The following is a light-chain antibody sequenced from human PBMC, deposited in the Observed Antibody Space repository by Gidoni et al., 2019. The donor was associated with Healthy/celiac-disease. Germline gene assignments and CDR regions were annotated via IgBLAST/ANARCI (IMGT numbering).Light chain of an antibody. J-gene: IGKJ2*04. V-gene: IGKV3-20*01. CDR2: GAS. CDR3: QQYGSSSCS. Sequence: EIVLTQSPGTLSLSPGERATLSCRASQSVSSSCLAWYQQKPDQAPRLLIYGASSRATGIPDRFSGSGSGTDFTLTISRLEPEDFAVYYCQQYGSSSCSFGQGTKLEIK. CDR1: QSVSSSC.